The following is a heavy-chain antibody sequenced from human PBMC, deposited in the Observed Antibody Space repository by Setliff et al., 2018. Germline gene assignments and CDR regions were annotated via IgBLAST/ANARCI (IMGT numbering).Heavy chain of an antibody. J-gene: IGHJ4*02. CDR1: GYTLTELS. Sequence: GASVKVSCKVSGYTLTELSMHWVRQAPGKGLERMGGFDPEDGETIYAQKFQGRVTMTEDTSTDTAYMELSSLRSEDTAVYYCATQITMVRGVTDSHFDYWGQGTLVTVSS. CDR3: ATQITMVRGVTDSHFDY. V-gene: IGHV1-24*01. CDR2: FDPEDGET. D-gene: IGHD3-10*01.